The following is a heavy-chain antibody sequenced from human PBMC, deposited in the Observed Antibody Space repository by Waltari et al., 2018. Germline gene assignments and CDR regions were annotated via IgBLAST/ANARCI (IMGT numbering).Heavy chain of an antibody. V-gene: IGHV4-39*01. CDR2: VSYSGTT. D-gene: IGHD5-12*01. CDR1: GVSITSNRHY. J-gene: IGHJ3*01. CDR3: ATYIGASVGTAAFDV. Sequence: QLQLQESGPRLVRPSETLSLICRVSGVSITSNRHYWAWIRQSPGPGLEWIGTVSYSGTTSTSPSLRSRVSVSRDTSKNQVSLILGSVTAADMAVYYCATYIGASVGTAAFDVWGQGTMVTVSS.